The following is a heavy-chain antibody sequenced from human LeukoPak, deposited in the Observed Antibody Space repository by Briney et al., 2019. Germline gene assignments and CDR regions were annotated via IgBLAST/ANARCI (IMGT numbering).Heavy chain of an antibody. CDR3: ARDKGTEGTYYYYYMDI. CDR2: ISAHSGNT. J-gene: IGHJ6*03. V-gene: IGHV1-18*01. CDR1: GYTFSSYG. D-gene: IGHD1/OR15-1a*01. Sequence: ASVKVSCKASGYTFSSYGISWVRQAPGQGLEWMGWISAHSGNTNYEEKLQGRVTMTTDTSTSTAYMELRSLRSNDTAVYYCARDKGTEGTYYYYYMDIWGKGTTVTVSS.